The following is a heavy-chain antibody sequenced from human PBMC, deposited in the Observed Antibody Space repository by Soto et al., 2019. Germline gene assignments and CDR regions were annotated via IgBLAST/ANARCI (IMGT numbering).Heavy chain of an antibody. D-gene: IGHD3-22*01. V-gene: IGHV4-4*02. J-gene: IGHJ4*02. CDR1: GGSISSDYW. CDR3: ASAATVGRGPMIIGYYFKY. Sequence: SETLSLTCAVSGGSISSDYWWIWVRQAPGKGLEWIGEIYHTGGTNSNPSLVSRVTISVDKSKNQFSLKLNYLTAADTAVYYCASAATVGRGPMIIGYYFKYWGQGPLVTVSS. CDR2: IYHTGGT.